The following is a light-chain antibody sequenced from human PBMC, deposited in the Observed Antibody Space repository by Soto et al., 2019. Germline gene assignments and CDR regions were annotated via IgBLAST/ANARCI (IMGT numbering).Light chain of an antibody. CDR2: AAS. J-gene: IGKJ3*01. V-gene: IGKV3-20*01. Sequence: EIVLTQSPGTLSLSPGERATLSCTASQSVAGNFLAWYQQRPGQAPRLLISAASSRATAIPDRFSGSGSGTEFTLTISRLEPDDSAVYFCQRYGNSPLTFGPGTKLNIK. CDR3: QRYGNSPLT. CDR1: QSVAGNF.